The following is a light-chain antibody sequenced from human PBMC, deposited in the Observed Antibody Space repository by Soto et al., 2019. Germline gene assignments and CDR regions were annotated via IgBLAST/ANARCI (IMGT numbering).Light chain of an antibody. CDR2: AAS. Sequence: EIGMTQSPAPLSVSPGERATLSCRASQSVSSNLAWYQQKPGQAPRLLVYAASRRATGIPARFSGSGSGTDFTLTISRLEPEDFAIYYCQQYDSPLGTFGQGTKVDI. CDR3: QQYDSPLGT. CDR1: QSVSSN. J-gene: IGKJ1*01. V-gene: IGKV3D-15*01.